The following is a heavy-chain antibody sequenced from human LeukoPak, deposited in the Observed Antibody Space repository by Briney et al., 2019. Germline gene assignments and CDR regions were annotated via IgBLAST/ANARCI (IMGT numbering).Heavy chain of an antibody. V-gene: IGHV3-23*01. CDR3: ARELVSLGAGYFDL. CDR1: GFTFGTYG. CDR2: ITGSSTWT. D-gene: IGHD3-16*01. Sequence: PGGSLRLSCEASGFTFGTYGMTWVPQAPGKGLEWVSGITGSSTWTYYADSVRGRFTLSRDNSKNTLHLQINNLTADDTAIYYCARELVSLGAGYFDLWGRGTLVTVSS. J-gene: IGHJ2*01.